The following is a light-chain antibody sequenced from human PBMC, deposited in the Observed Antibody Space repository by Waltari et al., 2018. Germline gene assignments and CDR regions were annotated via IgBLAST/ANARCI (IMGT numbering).Light chain of an antibody. J-gene: IGKJ1*01. CDR1: PRVSRY. V-gene: IGKV3-20*01. CDR2: AAS. CDR3: QNHERLPAT. Sequence: EVVLTQSPGTLSLSPGERATLSCRASPRVSRYSAWDQQRPGQAPSLIIYAASTRATGVPDRFSGSVFGTDFSLTISRLEPEDFAVYYCQNHERLPATFGQGTKVEIK.